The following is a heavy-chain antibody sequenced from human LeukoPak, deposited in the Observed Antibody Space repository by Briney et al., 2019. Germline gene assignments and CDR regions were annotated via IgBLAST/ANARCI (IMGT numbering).Heavy chain of an antibody. V-gene: IGHV3-23*01. CDR3: ARGMVTMVRGVIIY. Sequence: GGSLRLSCATSGFSFSSYAMSWVRQAPGEGLEWVSAMSSSDDGRYYAASVRGRFTISRDNAKNSLYLQMNSLRAEDTAVYYCARGMVTMVRGVIIYWGQGTLVTVSS. CDR2: MSSSDDGR. CDR1: GFSFSSYA. J-gene: IGHJ4*02. D-gene: IGHD3-10*01.